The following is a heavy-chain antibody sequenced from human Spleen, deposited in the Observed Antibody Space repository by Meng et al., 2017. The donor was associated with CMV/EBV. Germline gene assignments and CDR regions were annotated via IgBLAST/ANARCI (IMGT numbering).Heavy chain of an antibody. CDR3: ARGTGIFDY. V-gene: IGHV1-18*04. CDR1: GYTGNSHG. D-gene: IGHD7-27*01. J-gene: IGHJ4*02. Sequence: VSCRASGYTGNSHGITGVRQAPGQGLEWMGWISPSIGSTNYAQRLEGRVTMTTDRSTTTAYLELKSLRYDDTAVYFCARGTGIFDYWGQGTLVTVSS. CDR2: ISPSIGST.